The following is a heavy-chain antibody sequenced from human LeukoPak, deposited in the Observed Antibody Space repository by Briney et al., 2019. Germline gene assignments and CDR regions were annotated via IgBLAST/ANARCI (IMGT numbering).Heavy chain of an antibody. CDR2: IYYTGST. CDR3: ARSGPPAGRPDAFDM. Sequence: RPSETLSLPRTVSCGYLTTSRYLWGWIRQPPGKGLESIVTIYYTGSTYYTPSLNSRVSISLDTSKNQFSLKLTSVTAADTAVCYCARSGPPAGRPDAFDMWGQGTMATVSS. D-gene: IGHD2-2*01. V-gene: IGHV4-39*07. CDR1: CGYLTTSRYL. J-gene: IGHJ3*02.